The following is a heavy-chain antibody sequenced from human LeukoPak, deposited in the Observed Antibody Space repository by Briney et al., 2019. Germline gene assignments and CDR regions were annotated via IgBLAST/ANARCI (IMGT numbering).Heavy chain of an antibody. CDR1: GFTFSSYG. J-gene: IGHJ4*02. CDR3: AKDESPAAPPWYFDY. D-gene: IGHD2-2*01. CDR2: IRYDGSNK. V-gene: IGHV3-30*02. Sequence: PGGSLRLSCAASGFTFSSYGMHWVRQAPGKGLEWVAFIRYDGSNKYYADSVKGRFTISRDNSKNTLYLQMNSLRAEDTAVYYFAKDESPAAPPWYFDYWGQGTLVTVSS.